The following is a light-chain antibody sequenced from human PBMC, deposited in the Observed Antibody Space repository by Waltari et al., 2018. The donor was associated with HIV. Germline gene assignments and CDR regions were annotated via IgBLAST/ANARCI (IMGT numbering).Light chain of an antibody. Sequence: QSALTQPASVSGSPGQPITIPCTGTRSDVGSYNLVSWYQQHPGKAPKLMIYEVSKRPSGVSNRFSGSKSGNTASLTISGLQAEDEADYYCCSYAGSNTWVFGGGTKLTVL. CDR3: CSYAGSNTWV. CDR1: RSDVGSYNL. CDR2: EVS. J-gene: IGLJ3*02. V-gene: IGLV2-23*02.